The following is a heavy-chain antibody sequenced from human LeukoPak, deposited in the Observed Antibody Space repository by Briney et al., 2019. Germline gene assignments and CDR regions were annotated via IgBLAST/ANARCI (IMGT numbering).Heavy chain of an antibody. J-gene: IGHJ4*02. CDR1: GGSISSYY. D-gene: IGHD6-19*01. Sequence: SETLSLTCTVSGGSISSYYWSWIRQPPGKGLEWIGYIYYSGSTNYNPSLKSRVTISVDTSKNQFSLKLSSVTAADTAVYYCAAEWLVPGGSGYWGQGTLVTVSS. CDR3: AAEWLVPGGSGY. CDR2: IYYSGST. V-gene: IGHV4-59*01.